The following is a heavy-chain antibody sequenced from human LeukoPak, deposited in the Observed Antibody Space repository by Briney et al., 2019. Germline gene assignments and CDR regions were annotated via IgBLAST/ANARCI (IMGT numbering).Heavy chain of an antibody. J-gene: IGHJ6*04. V-gene: IGHV1-69*13. CDR1: GGTFSSYA. CDR2: IIPIFGTA. D-gene: IGHD3-3*01. CDR3: ARSPGSFFYYYYGMDV. Sequence: ASVKVSCKASGGTFSSYAISWVLQAPGQGLEWMGGIIPIFGTANYAQKFQGRVTITADESTSTAYMELSSLRSEDTAVYYCARSPGSFFYYYYGMDVWGRGTTVTVSS.